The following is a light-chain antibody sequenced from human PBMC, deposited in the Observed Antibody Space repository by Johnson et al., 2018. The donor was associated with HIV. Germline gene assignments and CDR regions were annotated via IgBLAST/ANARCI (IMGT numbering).Light chain of an antibody. CDR2: DNN. CDR3: ETGENSLRTGF. V-gene: IGLV1-51*01. Sequence: QSVLTQPPSVSAAPGQKVTISCSGSSSNIGNNYVSWYQQVPGAVPKLLIYDNNKRPSGIPDRFSGSKSGKSANLGITGLRTGDEGDYYCETGENSLRTGFFGTGTKVTDL. CDR1: SSNIGNNY. J-gene: IGLJ1*01.